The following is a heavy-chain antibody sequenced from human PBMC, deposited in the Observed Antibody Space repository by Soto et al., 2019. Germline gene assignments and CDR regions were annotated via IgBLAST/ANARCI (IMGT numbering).Heavy chain of an antibody. J-gene: IGHJ5*02. V-gene: IGHV3-15*07. Sequence: EVQLVESGGGLVKPGGSLRLSCAASGFTFSNAWMNWVRQAPGKGLEWVGRIKSKTVGGTTDYAAPVKGRFTISRDDSRNTLYLRMNSLKTEDTAVYYCTTDVDSTWGQGTLVTVSS. CDR3: TTDVDST. CDR2: IKSKTVGGTT. CDR1: GFTFSNAW. D-gene: IGHD6-13*01.